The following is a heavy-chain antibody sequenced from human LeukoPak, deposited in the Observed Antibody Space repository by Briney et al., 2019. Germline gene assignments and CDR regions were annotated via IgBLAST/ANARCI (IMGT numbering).Heavy chain of an antibody. J-gene: IGHJ4*02. CDR2: IYSGGST. CDR3: ARGPSGYHNI. CDR1: GFTFSDYN. Sequence: PGGSLRLSCAASGFTFSDYNMRWIRQAPGKGLEWVSLIYSGGSTNYADSVKGRFTISRDSSKNTLYLQMNSLRAEDTAVYYCARGPSGYHNIGGQGTLVTVSS. V-gene: IGHV3-66*01. D-gene: IGHD5-12*01.